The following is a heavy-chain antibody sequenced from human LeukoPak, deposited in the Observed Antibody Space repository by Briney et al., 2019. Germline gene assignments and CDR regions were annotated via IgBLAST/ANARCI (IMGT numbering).Heavy chain of an antibody. Sequence: EASVKVSCKASGYTFTSYGISWVRQAPGQGLAWMGWISAYNGNTNYAQKLQGRVTMTTDTSTSTAYMELRSLRSDDTAVYYCARDIVAARSYYYYYGMDVWGQGTTVTVSS. CDR3: ARDIVAARSYYYYYGMDV. CDR2: ISAYNGNT. D-gene: IGHD6-13*01. V-gene: IGHV1-18*01. J-gene: IGHJ6*02. CDR1: GYTFTSYG.